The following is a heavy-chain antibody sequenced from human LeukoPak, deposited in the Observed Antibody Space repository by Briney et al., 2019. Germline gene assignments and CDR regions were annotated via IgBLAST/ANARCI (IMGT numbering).Heavy chain of an antibody. Sequence: SETLSLTCTVSDTSINTYYWSWIRQPAGKGLERIGHIYTTRTTNYNPSLKSRVTISVDTSKNQFSLKLSSVTAADTAVYYCARPTPDSSGWYYYYMDVWGKGTTVTISS. J-gene: IGHJ6*03. V-gene: IGHV4-4*07. D-gene: IGHD6-19*01. CDR1: DTSINTYY. CDR2: IYTTRTT. CDR3: ARPTPDSSGWYYYYMDV.